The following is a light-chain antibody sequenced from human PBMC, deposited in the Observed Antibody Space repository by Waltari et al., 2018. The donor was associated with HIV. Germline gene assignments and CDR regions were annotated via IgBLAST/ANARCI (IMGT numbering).Light chain of an antibody. CDR3: QQYYSTPNT. Sequence: DIVMTQSPDSLAVSLGERATINCKSSQSVLYSSNSKNYLAWYQQKPGQPPKLLIYWASTRESGVPDRFSGSGSGTDFILTISSLQAEDVAVYYCQQYYSTPNTFGQGTKLEIK. CDR2: WAS. V-gene: IGKV4-1*01. CDR1: QSVLYSSNSKNY. J-gene: IGKJ2*01.